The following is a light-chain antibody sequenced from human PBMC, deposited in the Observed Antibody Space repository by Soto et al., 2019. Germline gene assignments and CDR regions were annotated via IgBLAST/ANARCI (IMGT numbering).Light chain of an antibody. Sequence: IQLTQTPSSLSASVGDRVTITCRASQGISSYLAWYQQKPGKAPKLLIYAASTLQSGVPSRFSGSGSGTDFTLTISSLQYEDFATYYCQQLNSYPLTFGGGTKVDIK. CDR1: QGISSY. V-gene: IGKV1-9*01. CDR3: QQLNSYPLT. J-gene: IGKJ4*01. CDR2: AAS.